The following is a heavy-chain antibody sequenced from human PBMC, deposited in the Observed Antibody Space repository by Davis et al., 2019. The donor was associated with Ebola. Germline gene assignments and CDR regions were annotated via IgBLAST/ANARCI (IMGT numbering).Heavy chain of an antibody. D-gene: IGHD2-2*01. Sequence: PGGSLRLSCAASGFTFTTYSMSWVRQASGKGLEWVSRIRSKANSYATAYAASVKGRFTISRDDSKNTAYLQMNSLKTEDTAVYYCTSRPEGIVLVPDWDYWGQGTLVTVSS. CDR2: IRSKANSYAT. J-gene: IGHJ4*02. CDR1: GFTFTTYS. V-gene: IGHV3-73*01. CDR3: TSRPEGIVLVPDWDY.